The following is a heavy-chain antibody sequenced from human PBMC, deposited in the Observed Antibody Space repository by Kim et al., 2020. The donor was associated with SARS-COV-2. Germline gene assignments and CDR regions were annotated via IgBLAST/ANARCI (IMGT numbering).Heavy chain of an antibody. J-gene: IGHJ4*02. CDR2: ISSSSSYI. V-gene: IGHV3-21*01. CDR1: GFTFSSYS. CDR3: ASLLGPWAYSSSWYYFDY. Sequence: GGSLRLSCAASGFTFSSYSMNWVRQAPGKGLEWVSSISSSSSYIYYADSVKGRFTISRDNAKNSLYLQMNSLRAEDTAVYYCASLLGPWAYSSSWYYFDYWGQGTLVTVSS. D-gene: IGHD6-13*01.